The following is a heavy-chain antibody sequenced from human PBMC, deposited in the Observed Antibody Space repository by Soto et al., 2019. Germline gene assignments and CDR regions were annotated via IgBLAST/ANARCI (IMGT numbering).Heavy chain of an antibody. V-gene: IGHV1-69*13. Sequence: ASVKVSCKASRGTFSTYGITWVRQAPEKGLEWMGGIISIFGTIKYAENFHGRVTSTADESTSTAHMELSTLRSEDTAMYYCARGPHFGSYYGWPSYFDYWGQGTQVTVSS. J-gene: IGHJ4*02. CDR2: IISIFGTI. CDR1: RGTFSTYG. D-gene: IGHD1-26*01. CDR3: ARGPHFGSYYGWPSYFDY.